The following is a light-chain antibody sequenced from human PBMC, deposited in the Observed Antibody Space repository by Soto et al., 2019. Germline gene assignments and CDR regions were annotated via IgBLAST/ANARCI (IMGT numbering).Light chain of an antibody. CDR2: EVS. CDR3: SSYTSISTYV. J-gene: IGLJ1*01. V-gene: IGLV2-14*01. Sequence: QSALTQPASVSGSPGQSITISCTGTSSDVGGYNYVSWYQQHPGKAPKLMIYEVSHRPSGVSDRFSASKSGNTASLTISGLLAEDEADYYCSSYTSISTYVFGTGTKLTVL. CDR1: SSDVGGYNY.